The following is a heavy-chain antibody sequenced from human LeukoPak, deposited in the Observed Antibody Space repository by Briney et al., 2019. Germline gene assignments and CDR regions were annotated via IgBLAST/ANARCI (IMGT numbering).Heavy chain of an antibody. CDR3: ATKGVFDI. J-gene: IGHJ3*02. D-gene: IGHD2-8*01. CDR1: GFTFSSFG. CDR2: IKQDGSEK. V-gene: IGHV3-7*01. Sequence: GGSLRLSCAASGFTFSSFGMTWVRQAPGKGLEWVANIKQDGSEKSYVDSVKGRFTISRDNAKNSLYLQMNSLRAEDTAMYYCATKGVFDIWGKGTMVTVSS.